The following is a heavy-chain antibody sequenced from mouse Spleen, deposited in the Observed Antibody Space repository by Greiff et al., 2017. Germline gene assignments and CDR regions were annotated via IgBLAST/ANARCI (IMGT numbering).Heavy chain of an antibody. D-gene: IGHD1-1*01. V-gene: IGHV14-4*01. Sequence: VQLQQSGAELVRPGASVKLSCTASGFNIKDDYMHWVKQRPEQGLEWIGWIDPENGDTEYASKFQGKATITADTSSNTAYLQLSSLTSEDTAVYYCTTITTMSRDYGDYWGQGTSVTVSS. J-gene: IGHJ4*01. CDR1: GFNIKDDY. CDR2: IDPENGDT. CDR3: TTITTMSRDYGDY.